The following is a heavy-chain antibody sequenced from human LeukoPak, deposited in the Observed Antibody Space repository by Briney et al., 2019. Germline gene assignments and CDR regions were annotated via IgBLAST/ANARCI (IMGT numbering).Heavy chain of an antibody. CDR3: ARHEWRDYFDF. Sequence: SETLSLTCTVSEGSISSFYWSWIRQPPGERLEWIGSVYYSGSTYYNPSLKSRVTISVDTSKKQFSLKLSSVTAADTAVYYCARHEWRDYFDFWGQGTLATVSS. V-gene: IGHV4-39*01. D-gene: IGHD2-8*01. CDR2: VYYSGST. J-gene: IGHJ4*02. CDR1: EGSISSFY.